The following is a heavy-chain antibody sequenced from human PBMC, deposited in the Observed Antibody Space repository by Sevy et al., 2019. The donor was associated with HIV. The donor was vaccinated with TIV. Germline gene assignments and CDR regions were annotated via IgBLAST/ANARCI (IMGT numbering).Heavy chain of an antibody. J-gene: IGHJ6*02. CDR3: ARDSSGYYSGMDV. V-gene: IGHV3-48*02. CDR2: ISSSSTI. D-gene: IGHD3-22*01. CDR1: GFTFSSYS. Sequence: GGSLRLSCAASGFTFSSYSMNWDRQAPGKGLEWVSYISSSSTIYYSDSVKGRFTISRDNAKNSLYLQMNSLRDEDTAVYYCARDSSGYYSGMDVWGQGTTVTVSS.